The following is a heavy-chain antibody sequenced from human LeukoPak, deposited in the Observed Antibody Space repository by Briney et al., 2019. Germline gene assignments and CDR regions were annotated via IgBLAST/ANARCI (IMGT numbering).Heavy chain of an antibody. CDR1: GGTFSSYA. J-gene: IGHJ4*02. CDR2: IIPIFGTA. D-gene: IGHD6-6*01. Sequence: ASVKVSCKASGGTFSSYAISWVRQAPGQGLEWMGGIIPIFGTANYAQKLQGRVTMTTDTSTSTAYMELRSLRSDDTAVYYCARVGLRSTIAARFDYWGQGTLVTVSS. V-gene: IGHV1-69*05. CDR3: ARVGLRSTIAARFDY.